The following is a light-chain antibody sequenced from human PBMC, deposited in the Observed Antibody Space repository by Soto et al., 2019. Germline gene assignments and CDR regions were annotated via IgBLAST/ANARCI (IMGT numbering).Light chain of an antibody. V-gene: IGKV1-5*01. CDR1: KNIRSW. Sequence: DMPMTQSPTTLSASVGDRVTITCRASKNIRSWLAWYQQKPGKAPKVLIYDASTLESGVPSRFSGSGFGTEFTLTISSLQPDDFATYYCQHYNGYFGQGTKLEIK. CDR2: DAS. CDR3: QHYNGY. J-gene: IGKJ2*01.